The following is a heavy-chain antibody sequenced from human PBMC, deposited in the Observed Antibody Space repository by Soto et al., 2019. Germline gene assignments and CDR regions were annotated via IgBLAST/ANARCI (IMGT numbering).Heavy chain of an antibody. J-gene: IGHJ4*02. CDR2: IYYRGTT. Sequence: SSETLSLTCTVSGVSISSGTYYWGWIRQPPGKGLEWIANIYYRGTTYYHPSLKSRLTISMDTSKNQFSLKLSSVTAADTAVYYCARALRDYYDSSGYYYYYFDYWGQGTLVTVSS. V-gene: IGHV4-39*07. CDR3: ARALRDYYDSSGYYYYYFDY. D-gene: IGHD3-22*01. CDR1: GVSISSGTYY.